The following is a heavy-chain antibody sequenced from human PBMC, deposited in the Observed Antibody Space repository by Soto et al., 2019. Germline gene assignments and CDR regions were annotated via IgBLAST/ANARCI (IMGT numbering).Heavy chain of an antibody. J-gene: IGHJ1*01. CDR1: GFSFSDHW. D-gene: IGHD3-3*01. Sequence: DVQLVESGGGLVQPGGSLRLSCEASGFSFSDHWMTWVRQAPGKGLEWVATIKQDGRNKYYVDSVKGRFRISRDNARKSVFLEMSRLRVEDTAVYYCAREIWGAYSDFWSGYGDHWGQGTLVSVSS. CDR2: IKQDGRNK. CDR3: AREIWGAYSDFWSGYGDH. V-gene: IGHV3-7*01.